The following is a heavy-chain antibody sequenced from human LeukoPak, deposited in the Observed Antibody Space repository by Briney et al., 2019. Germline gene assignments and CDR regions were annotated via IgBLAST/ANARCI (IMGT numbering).Heavy chain of an antibody. V-gene: IGHV3-30*18. Sequence: PGGSLRLSCAASGFTFSSYGMHWVRQAPGKGLEWVAVIPYDGSNKYYADSVKGRFTISRDNSKNTLYLQMNSLRAEDTAVYYCAEGELGRSSGWYRYWGQGTLVTVSS. D-gene: IGHD6-19*01. CDR2: IPYDGSNK. CDR3: AEGELGRSSGWYRY. CDR1: GFTFSSYG. J-gene: IGHJ4*02.